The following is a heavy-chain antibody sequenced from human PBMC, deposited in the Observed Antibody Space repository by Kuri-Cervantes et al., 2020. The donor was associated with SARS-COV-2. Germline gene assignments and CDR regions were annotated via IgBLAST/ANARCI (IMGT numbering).Heavy chain of an antibody. Sequence: ESLKISCTVSGYSISSGYYWGWIRQPPGKGLEWIGSIYHSGSTYYNPSLKSRVTVSVDTSKNQFSLKLSSVTAADTAVYYCARGVRGVMGGWGQGTLVTVSS. V-gene: IGHV4-38-2*02. CDR2: IYHSGST. J-gene: IGHJ4*02. CDR3: ARGVRGVMGG. CDR1: GYSISSGYY. D-gene: IGHD3-10*01.